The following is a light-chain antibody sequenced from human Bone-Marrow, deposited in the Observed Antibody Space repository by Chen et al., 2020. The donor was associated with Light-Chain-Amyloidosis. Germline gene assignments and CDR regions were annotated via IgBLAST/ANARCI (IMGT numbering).Light chain of an antibody. J-gene: IGKJ3*01. CDR1: QSISSY. CDR3: QQSYSTPPGFT. V-gene: IGKV1-39*01. Sequence: DIQMTQSPSSLSASVGDRVTITCRASQSISSYLNWYQQKPGKAPKLLIYAASSLQSGVPSRFSGSGSGTDFTLTISSLQPEDFATDYCQQSYSTPPGFTFGPGTIVDIK. CDR2: AAS.